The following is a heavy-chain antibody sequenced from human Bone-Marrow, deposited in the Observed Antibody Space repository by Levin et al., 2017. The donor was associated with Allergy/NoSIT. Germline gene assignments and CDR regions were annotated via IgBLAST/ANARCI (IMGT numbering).Heavy chain of an antibody. J-gene: IGHJ6*02. CDR3: AGTSPYYYGLDV. CDR1: GFTFSTYV. D-gene: IGHD6-6*01. CDR2: ISTSGATT. Sequence: PGGSLRLSCVASGFTFSTYVMSWVRQVPGEGLEWVSGISTSGATTYYADSVKGRFTISRDNSKNTLFLEMNSLRAEDTAVYYCAGTSPYYYGLDVWGQGTTVTVSS. V-gene: IGHV3-23*01.